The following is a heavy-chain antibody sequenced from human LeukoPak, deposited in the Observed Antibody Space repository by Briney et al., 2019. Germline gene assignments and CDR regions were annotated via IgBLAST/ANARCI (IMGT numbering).Heavy chain of an antibody. V-gene: IGHV3-21*01. CDR1: GFTFSSYS. J-gene: IGHJ4*02. CDR3: VGFYETY. D-gene: IGHD2/OR15-2a*01. CDR2: ISSSSYI. Sequence: GGSLRLSCAASGFTFSSYSMNWVRQAPGKGLEWVSSISSSSYIYYADSVKGRFTISRDNAKNSLYLQMDSLRAEDTAVYYCVGFYETYWGRGTLVTVSS.